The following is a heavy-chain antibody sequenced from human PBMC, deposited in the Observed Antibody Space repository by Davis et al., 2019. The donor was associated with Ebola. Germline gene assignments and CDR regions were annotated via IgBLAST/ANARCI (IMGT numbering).Heavy chain of an antibody. V-gene: IGHV3-30*02. D-gene: IGHD2-21*02. CDR1: GFTFTIFD. CDR3: ARDSDDYCFDY. J-gene: IGHJ4*02. Sequence: GGSLRLSCAASGFTFTIFDMHWVRQAPGRGLEWVAFVRSHGSDDHYADSVTGRFTISRDNSKNTLYLQMNSLRPEDTAVYYCARDSDDYCFDYWGQGTLVTVSS. CDR2: VRSHGSDD.